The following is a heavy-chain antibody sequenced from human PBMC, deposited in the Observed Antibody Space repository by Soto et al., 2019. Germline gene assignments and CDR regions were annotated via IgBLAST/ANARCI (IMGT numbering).Heavy chain of an antibody. Sequence: QVQLVQSGAEVKKPGSSVKVSCKASGGTFSRSAINWVRQAPGQGLEWMGGIIPVFGKPNYAQKFQGRVTITADEYTSTAYMELRRLTSEDTAVYYCARDGTLYDSNGYYYVYWGQGTLVTVSS. V-gene: IGHV1-69*01. J-gene: IGHJ4*02. CDR2: IIPVFGKP. CDR1: GGTFSRSA. D-gene: IGHD3-22*01. CDR3: ARDGTLYDSNGYYYVY.